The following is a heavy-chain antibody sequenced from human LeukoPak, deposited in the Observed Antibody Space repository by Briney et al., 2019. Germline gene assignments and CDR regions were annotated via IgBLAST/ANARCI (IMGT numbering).Heavy chain of an antibody. V-gene: IGHV3-23*01. D-gene: IGHD1-26*01. CDR1: GFTFSSYA. Sequence: GGSLRLSCAASGFTFSSYAMSWVRQAPGKGLEWVSAISGSGGSTSYAQKFQGRVTMTRDTSTSTVYMELSSLRSEDTAVYYCAREEGGISGSYPPTGYYFDYWGQGTLVTVSS. J-gene: IGHJ4*02. CDR3: AREEGGISGSYPPTGYYFDY. CDR2: ISGSGGST.